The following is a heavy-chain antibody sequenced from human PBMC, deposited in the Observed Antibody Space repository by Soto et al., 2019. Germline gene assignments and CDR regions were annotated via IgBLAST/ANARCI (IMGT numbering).Heavy chain of an antibody. D-gene: IGHD5-18*01. V-gene: IGHV1-46*01. J-gene: IGHJ6*02. Sequence: ASVKVSCKASGYTLTSYYMHWVRQAPGQGLEWMGIINPSGSTSYAQKFQGRVTMTRDTSTSTVYMELSSLRSEDTAVYYCARGLLDTAMVKRLHYDGMDFCGQRTKVTVSS. CDR1: GYTLTSYY. CDR2: INPSGST. CDR3: ARGLLDTAMVKRLHYDGMDF.